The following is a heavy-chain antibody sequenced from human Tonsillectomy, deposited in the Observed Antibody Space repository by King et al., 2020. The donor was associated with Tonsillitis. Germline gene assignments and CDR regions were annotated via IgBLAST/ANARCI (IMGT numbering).Heavy chain of an antibody. D-gene: IGHD5-24*01. V-gene: IGHV1-69*01. J-gene: IGHJ4*02. CDR1: GGTFXSYA. CDR3: ARRSRWLQLRNGYFDY. Sequence: VQLVESGAEVKKPGSSVKVSCKASGGTFXSYAISWVRQAPGQGLEWMGGIIPIFGTAHYAQKFQGRVTITADESTSTAYMELSSLRSEDTAVYYCARRSRWLQLRNGYFDYWGQGXLXTVSS. CDR2: IIPIFGTA.